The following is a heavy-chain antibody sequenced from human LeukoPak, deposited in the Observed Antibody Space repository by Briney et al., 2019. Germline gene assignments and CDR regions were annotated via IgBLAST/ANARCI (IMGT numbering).Heavy chain of an antibody. D-gene: IGHD3-3*01. Sequence: TSETLSLTCAVYGGSFSGYYWSWIRQPPGKGLEWIGEINHSGSTNYNPSLKSRVTISVDTSKNQFSLKLSSVTAADTAVCYCARGRRRTARVEGVDYWGQGTLVTVSS. V-gene: IGHV4-34*01. CDR3: ARGRRRTARVEGVDY. CDR1: GGSFSGYY. CDR2: INHSGST. J-gene: IGHJ4*02.